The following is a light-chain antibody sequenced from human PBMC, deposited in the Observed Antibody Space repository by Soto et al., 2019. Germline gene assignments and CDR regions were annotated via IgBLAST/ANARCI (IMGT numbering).Light chain of an antibody. CDR1: QSVSSSY. Sequence: EIVLTQSPGTLSLSPGEGATLSCRASQSVSSSYSAWYQQKPGQAPRLLIYGASSRATGIPDRFSGSGSGTDFTLTISRLEPEDFAVYYCQQYGSSPWTFGQGTKVDIK. CDR2: GAS. CDR3: QQYGSSPWT. J-gene: IGKJ1*01. V-gene: IGKV3-20*01.